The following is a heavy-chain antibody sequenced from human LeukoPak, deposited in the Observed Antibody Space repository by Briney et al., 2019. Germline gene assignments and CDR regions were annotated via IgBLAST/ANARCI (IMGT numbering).Heavy chain of an antibody. D-gene: IGHD3-3*01. CDR3: ARLVGTPYYDFWSGLYWYFDL. V-gene: IGHV4-38-2*01. CDR1: GYSISSGYY. CDR2: IYYSGST. Sequence: SETLSLSCAVSGYSISSGYYWGWIRQPPGKGLEWIGSIYYSGSTYYNPSLKSRVTISVDTSKNQFSLKLSSVTAADTAVYYCARLVGTPYYDFWSGLYWYFDLWGRGTLVTVSS. J-gene: IGHJ2*01.